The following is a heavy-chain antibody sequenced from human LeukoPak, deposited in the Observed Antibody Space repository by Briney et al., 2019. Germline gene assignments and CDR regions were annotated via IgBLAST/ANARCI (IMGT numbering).Heavy chain of an antibody. CDR2: INWNGGST. V-gene: IGHV3-20*04. CDR3: ARDYLAEDSSGYYWDY. CDR1: GFTFDDYG. J-gene: IGHJ4*02. Sequence: GGSLRLSCAASGFTFDDYGMSWVRQAPGKGLEWVSGINWNGGSTGYADSVKGRFTISRDNAKNSLYLQMNSLRAEDTALYYCARDYLAEDSSGYYWDYWGQGTLVTVSS. D-gene: IGHD3-22*01.